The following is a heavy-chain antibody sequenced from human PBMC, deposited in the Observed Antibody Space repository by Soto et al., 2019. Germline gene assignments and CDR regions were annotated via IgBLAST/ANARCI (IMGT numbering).Heavy chain of an antibody. CDR3: ARLIHCKTTSCYFDY. CDR1: GGSFSTYY. V-gene: IGHV4-39*01. J-gene: IGHJ4*02. D-gene: IGHD2-2*01. Sequence: PSETLSLTCAVYGGSFSTYYWSWIRQPPGKGLEWIGSVYYSGKTYYNPSLKSRVTISEDTSKNQFSLKLSSVTAADTAVFYCARLIHCKTTSCYFDYWGQGTLVTVSS. CDR2: VYYSGKT.